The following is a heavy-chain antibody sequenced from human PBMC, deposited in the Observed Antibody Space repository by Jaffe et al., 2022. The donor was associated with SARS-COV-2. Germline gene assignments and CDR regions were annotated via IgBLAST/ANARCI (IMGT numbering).Heavy chain of an antibody. Sequence: EVQLVESGGGLVQPGGSLRLSCAASGFTFSSYWMSWVRQAPGKGLEWVANIKQDGSEKYYVDSVKGRFTISRDNAKNSLYLQMNSLRAEDTAVYYCARDGGYCSSTSCPRPNPYYYYYYGMDVWGQGTTVTVSS. CDR3: ARDGGYCSSTSCPRPNPYYYYYYGMDV. D-gene: IGHD2-2*01. V-gene: IGHV3-7*01. CDR1: GFTFSSYW. J-gene: IGHJ6*02. CDR2: IKQDGSEK.